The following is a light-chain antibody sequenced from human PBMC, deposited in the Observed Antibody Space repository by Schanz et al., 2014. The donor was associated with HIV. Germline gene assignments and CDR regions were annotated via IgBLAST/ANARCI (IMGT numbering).Light chain of an antibody. J-gene: IGKJ1*01. CDR1: QSVSSN. V-gene: IGKV3-15*01. CDR2: GAS. CDR3: QQYSASPRT. Sequence: EIVMTQSPATLSVSPGERATLSCRASQSVSSNLAWYQQKPGQAPRLVIYGASTRATGIPDRFSGGGSGTEFTLTISRLEPEDVAVYSCQQYSASPRTFGQGTRLEIK.